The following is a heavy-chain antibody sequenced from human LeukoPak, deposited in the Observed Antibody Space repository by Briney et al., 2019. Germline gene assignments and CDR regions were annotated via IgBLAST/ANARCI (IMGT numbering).Heavy chain of an antibody. J-gene: IGHJ4*02. D-gene: IGHD1-26*01. CDR3: AGRDY. CDR1: GASISNYY. CDR2: VHTSGST. Sequence: SETLSLTCTVSGASISNYYWSWIRQPAGKGLEWIGRVHTSGSTNYNPSLKSRVTISVDKSKNQFFLKLSSVTAADTAVYYCAGRDYWGQGTLVTVSS. V-gene: IGHV4-4*07.